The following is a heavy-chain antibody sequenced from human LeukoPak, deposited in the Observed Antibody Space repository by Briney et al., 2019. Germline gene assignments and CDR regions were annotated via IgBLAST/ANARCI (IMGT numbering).Heavy chain of an antibody. CDR1: GGSISSSSYY. CDR3: ARDNSSSYIDYYYMDV. Sequence: SETLSLTCTVSGGSISSSSYYWGWIRQPPGKGLEWIGSIYYSGSTYYNPSLKSRVTISVDTSKNQFSLKLSSVTAADTAVYYCARDNSSSYIDYYYMDVWGKGTTVTVSS. D-gene: IGHD6-6*01. J-gene: IGHJ6*03. CDR2: IYYSGST. V-gene: IGHV4-39*07.